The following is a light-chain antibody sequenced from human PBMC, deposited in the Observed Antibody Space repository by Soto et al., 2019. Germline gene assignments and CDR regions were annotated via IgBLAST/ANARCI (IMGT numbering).Light chain of an antibody. CDR2: HTS. CDR3: QQYNNWS. J-gene: IGKJ5*01. V-gene: IGKV3D-15*01. CDR1: QGTSSS. Sequence: EIVMTQSPATLSLSPGERATLSCRISQGTSSSIAWFQQKPGQAPRLLIYHTSTRATGIPARFSGSGSGTEFTLTISSLQSEDFAVYYCQQYNNWSFGQGTRLEIK.